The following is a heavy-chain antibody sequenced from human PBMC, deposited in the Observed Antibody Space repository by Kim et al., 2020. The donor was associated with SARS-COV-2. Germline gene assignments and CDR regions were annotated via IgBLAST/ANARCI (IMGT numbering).Heavy chain of an antibody. V-gene: IGHV1-69*13. CDR3: ASGIINGVVDAYYYYYYGMDV. Sequence: SVKVSCKASGGTFSSYAISWVRQAPGQGLEWMGGIIPIFGTANYAQKFQGRVTITADESTSTAYMELSSLRSEDTAVYYCASGIINGVVDAYYYYYYGMDVWGQGTTVTVSS. CDR1: GGTFSSYA. J-gene: IGHJ6*02. D-gene: IGHD3-3*01. CDR2: IIPIFGTA.